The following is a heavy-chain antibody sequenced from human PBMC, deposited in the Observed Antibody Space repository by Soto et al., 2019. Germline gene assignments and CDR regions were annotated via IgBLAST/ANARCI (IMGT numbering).Heavy chain of an antibody. CDR1: GGSISSGDYY. Sequence: SETLSLNCTVSGGSISSGDYYWRWIRQPPGKGLEWIGYIYYSGSTYYNPSLKSRVTISVDTSKNQFSLKLSSVTAADSAVYYCARASPKISTSWKDSQLRYMDVWGQGTTVTVS. J-gene: IGHJ6*02. CDR2: IYYSGST. CDR3: ARASPKISTSWKDSQLRYMDV. V-gene: IGHV4-30-4*01. D-gene: IGHD2-2*01.